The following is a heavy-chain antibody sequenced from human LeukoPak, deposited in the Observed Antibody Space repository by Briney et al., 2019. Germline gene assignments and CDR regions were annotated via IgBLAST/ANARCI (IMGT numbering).Heavy chain of an antibody. Sequence: PSETLSLTCTVSGASISSYYWSWIRQPPGKGLEWIGYIYYRGSTNYNPALKSRVTISVDTSKNQFSLKLSSVTAADTAVYYCARGHGSGGSPTYYYYYMDVWGKGTTVTVSS. D-gene: IGHD2-15*01. CDR3: ARGHGSGGSPTYYYYYMDV. V-gene: IGHV4-59*12. CDR2: IYYRGST. J-gene: IGHJ6*03. CDR1: GASISSYY.